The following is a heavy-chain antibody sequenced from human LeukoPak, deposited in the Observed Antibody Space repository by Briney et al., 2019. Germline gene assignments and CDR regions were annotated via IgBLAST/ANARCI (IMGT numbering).Heavy chain of an antibody. CDR1: GGSISSYY. D-gene: IGHD3-16*01. CDR2: IYYSGST. Sequence: SETLSLTCTVSGGSISSYYWSWIRQPPGKGLEWIGYIYYSGSTNYNPSLKSRVTISVDTSKNQFSLKLSSVTAADTAVYYCARDKGFGAFDIWGQGTVVTVSS. J-gene: IGHJ3*02. V-gene: IGHV4-59*01. CDR3: ARDKGFGAFDI.